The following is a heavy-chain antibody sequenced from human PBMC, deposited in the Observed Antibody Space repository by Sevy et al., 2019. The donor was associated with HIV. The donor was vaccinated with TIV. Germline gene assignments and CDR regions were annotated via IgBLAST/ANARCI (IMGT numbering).Heavy chain of an antibody. Sequence: GGSLRLSCAASGFTFSNAWMSWVRQAPGKELEWVGRIKGKIYDGTIDYAAPVKGRFSISRDDSKNTLYLQMNSLKTEDTAVYYCTTASWSQVDYYNYWGQGTLVTVSS. CDR2: IKGKIYDGTI. CDR3: TTASWSQVDYYNY. V-gene: IGHV3-15*01. CDR1: GFTFSNAW. D-gene: IGHD6-13*01. J-gene: IGHJ4*02.